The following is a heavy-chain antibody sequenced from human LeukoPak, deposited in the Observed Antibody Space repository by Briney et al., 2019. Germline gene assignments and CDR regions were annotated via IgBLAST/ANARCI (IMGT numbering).Heavy chain of an antibody. CDR3: ARVFGYYYYYLDV. V-gene: IGHV4-34*01. J-gene: IGHJ6*03. D-gene: IGHD3-10*01. CDR2: VDHSGST. CDR1: GGSLSGYR. Sequence: SETLSLTCEVYGGSLSGYRWTWIRQPPGKGLEWIGEVDHSGSTTYTSSLEGRVTITADNSKNQFSLSLTSVTAADTAVHYCARVFGYYYYYLDVWGKGTTVTVSS.